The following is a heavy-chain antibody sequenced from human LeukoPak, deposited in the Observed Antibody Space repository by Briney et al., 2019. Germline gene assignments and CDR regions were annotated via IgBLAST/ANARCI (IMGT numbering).Heavy chain of an antibody. V-gene: IGHV3-33*06. CDR1: GFPFSSYG. CDR2: IWYDGSNK. J-gene: IGHJ4*02. CDR3: AKDFSYYDSSSSGPDY. D-gene: IGHD3-22*01. Sequence: GGSLRLSCAASGFPFSSYGMHWVRQAPGRGLEWVAIIWYDGSNKYYADSVKGRFTISRDNSKNTLYLQMNSLRAEDTAVYYCAKDFSYYDSSSSGPDYWGQGTLVTVSS.